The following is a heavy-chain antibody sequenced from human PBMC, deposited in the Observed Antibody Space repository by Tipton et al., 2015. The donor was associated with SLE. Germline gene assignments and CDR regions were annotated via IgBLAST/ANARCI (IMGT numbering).Heavy chain of an antibody. CDR1: GGSISGYY. CDR3: ARDHCVYEAFDI. D-gene: IGHD5/OR15-5a*01. Sequence: TLSLTCNVSGGSISGYYWGWIRQSPGKGLEWIGSIYHSGYTHYNPSLESRVTMSVDTSKNQFSLELRSVTAAETAVYYCARDHCVYEAFDIWGQGTMVTVSS. J-gene: IGHJ3*02. CDR2: IYHSGYT. V-gene: IGHV4-38-2*02.